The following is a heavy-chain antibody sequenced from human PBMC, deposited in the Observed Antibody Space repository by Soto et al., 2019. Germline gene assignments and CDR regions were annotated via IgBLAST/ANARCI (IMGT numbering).Heavy chain of an antibody. V-gene: IGHV1-18*01. J-gene: IGHJ6*02. CDR2: ISGYNGNT. CDR3: AREGQAPYYYYGMDV. CDR1: GYTFTNYG. Sequence: QVQVVQSGDEVKKPGASVKVSCKASGYTFTNYGFSWVRQAPGQGLEWMGWISGYNGNTKYAEKFQGRATMTTDTSTSTAHMVLRSLRSDDTAVYYCAREGQAPYYYYGMDVWGQGTAVTVSS.